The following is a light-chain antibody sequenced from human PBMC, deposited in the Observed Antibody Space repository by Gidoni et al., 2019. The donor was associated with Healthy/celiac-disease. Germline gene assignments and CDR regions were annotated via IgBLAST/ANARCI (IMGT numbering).Light chain of an antibody. CDR1: QSISSY. V-gene: IGKV1-39*01. Sequence: MTQSPSSLSASVGDRVTITCRASQSISSYLNWYQQKPGKAPKLLIYAASSLQSGVPSRFSGSGSGTDFTLTISSLQPEDFATYYCQQSYNTPYTFGQGSKLEIK. CDR2: AAS. CDR3: QQSYNTPYT. J-gene: IGKJ2*01.